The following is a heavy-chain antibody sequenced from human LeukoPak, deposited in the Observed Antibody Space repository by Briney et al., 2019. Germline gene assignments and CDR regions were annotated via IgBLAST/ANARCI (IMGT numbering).Heavy chain of an antibody. Sequence: ASVKVSSKASGYTFTSYDINWVRQATGQGLEWMGWMNRNSGNTGYAQKFQGRVTMTRNTSISTAYMELSSLRSEDTAVYYCARGRAADVGEDYWGQGTLVTVSS. D-gene: IGHD6-13*01. CDR2: MNRNSGNT. V-gene: IGHV1-8*01. CDR3: ARGRAADVGEDY. CDR1: GYTFTSYD. J-gene: IGHJ4*02.